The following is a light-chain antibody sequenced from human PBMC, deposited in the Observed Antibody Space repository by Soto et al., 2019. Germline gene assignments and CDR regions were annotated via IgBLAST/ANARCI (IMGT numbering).Light chain of an antibody. J-gene: IGKJ4*01. CDR3: QQYNNWPLT. CDR1: QSVSSN. Sequence: EIVMTQSPATLSVSPGERATLSCRASQSVSSNLAWYQQRPGQAPRLLIYGASTRATGIPARFSGSGSGTEFTLIISSLQSEDFAVYYCQQYNNWPLTVGGGTKVEIK. V-gene: IGKV3-15*01. CDR2: GAS.